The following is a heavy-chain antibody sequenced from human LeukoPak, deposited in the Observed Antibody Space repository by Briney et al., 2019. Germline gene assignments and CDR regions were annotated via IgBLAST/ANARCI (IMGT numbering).Heavy chain of an antibody. CDR3: ARTSNYYGSGSDNRGPGAFDY. Sequence: SVKVSCKTSGYTFTNYGISWVRQAPGQGLEWMGGIIPIFGTANYAQKFQGRVTITADESTSTAYMELSSLRSEDTAVYYCARTSNYYGSGSDNRGPGAFDYWGQGTLVTVSS. J-gene: IGHJ4*02. D-gene: IGHD3-10*01. CDR1: GYTFTNYG. CDR2: IIPIFGTA. V-gene: IGHV1-69*13.